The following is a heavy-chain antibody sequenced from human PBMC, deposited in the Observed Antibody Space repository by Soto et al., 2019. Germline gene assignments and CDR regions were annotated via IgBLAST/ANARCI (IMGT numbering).Heavy chain of an antibody. CDR2: IYWDDDK. Sequence: QITLKESGPTLVKPTQTLTLTCTFSGFSLSTHGVGVGWIRQPAGKALEWVALIYWDDDKRYSASLNSRLTIIKDNSNTQIVLPITNVDPVETATYCCAPDMLYCTGGSCATRFDSWGTGTLVTVSS. CDR3: APDMLYCTGGSCATRFDS. V-gene: IGHV2-5*02. J-gene: IGHJ4*02. CDR1: GFSLSTHGVG. D-gene: IGHD2-15*01.